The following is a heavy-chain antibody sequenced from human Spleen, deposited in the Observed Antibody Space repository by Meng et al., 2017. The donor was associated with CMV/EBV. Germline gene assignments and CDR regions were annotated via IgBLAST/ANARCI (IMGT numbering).Heavy chain of an antibody. CDR2: FSGHSDSI. D-gene: IGHD2-8*02. Sequence: GESLKISCAASGFTFSDYGMNWVRQAPGKGLEWLSWFSGHSDSIYYADSVKGRFTISRGNAKNSLFLQMNSLRGEDTAVYYCARCGMTVPGGAYWGQGTLVTVSS. J-gene: IGHJ4*02. CDR3: ARCGMTVPGGAY. V-gene: IGHV3-48*04. CDR1: GFTFSDYG.